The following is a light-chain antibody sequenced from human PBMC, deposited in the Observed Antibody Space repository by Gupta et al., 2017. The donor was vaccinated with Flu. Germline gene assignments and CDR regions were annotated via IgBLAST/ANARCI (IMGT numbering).Light chain of an antibody. J-gene: IGLJ2*01. CDR3: SSAADNVLT. CDR2: KDN. Sequence: SSALTQPSSVSVSLGQTARITCSGNALAENYARWFQQKPGQAPVLVLDKDNGRPSGIPELFSGTSSETSAISIISGAQVEEEAYEYCSSAADNVLTFGGGTKLTVL. V-gene: IGLV3-27*01. CDR1: ALAENY.